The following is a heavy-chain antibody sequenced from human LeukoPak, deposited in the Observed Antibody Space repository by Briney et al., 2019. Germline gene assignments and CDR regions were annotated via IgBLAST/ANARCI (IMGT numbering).Heavy chain of an antibody. J-gene: IGHJ5*02. CDR2: INPSGGST. Sequence: ASVKVSCKASGYTFTSYYMHWVRQAPGQGLEWMGIINPSGGSTSYAQKFQGRVTMTRDTSISTAYMELSRLRSDDTAVYYCARDKTRSTTVTIFWFDPWGQGTLVTVSS. V-gene: IGHV1-46*01. CDR3: ARDKTRSTTVTIFWFDP. CDR1: GYTFTSYY. D-gene: IGHD4-11*01.